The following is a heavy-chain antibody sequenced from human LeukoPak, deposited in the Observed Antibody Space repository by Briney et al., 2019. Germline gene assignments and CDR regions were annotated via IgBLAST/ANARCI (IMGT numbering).Heavy chain of an antibody. V-gene: IGHV3-21*06. Sequence: PGGSLRLSCSASGFSFTSYAMNWVRQAPGKGLEWVSSITTGSSYIYYADSVRGRFSVSRDNAKNSLYLEMNSLRAEDTAVYYCARVEATTARSYYYSYMDVWGKGTTVTVSS. CDR3: ARVEATTARSYYYSYMDV. J-gene: IGHJ6*03. CDR2: ITTGSSYI. D-gene: IGHD1-1*01. CDR1: GFSFTSYA.